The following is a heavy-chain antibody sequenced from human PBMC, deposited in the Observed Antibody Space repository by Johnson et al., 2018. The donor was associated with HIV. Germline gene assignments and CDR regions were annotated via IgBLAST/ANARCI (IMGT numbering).Heavy chain of an antibody. CDR3: ASASTVVDAFDI. Sequence: VQLVESGGGLVQPGGSLRLSCAASGFTVSSNYMSWVRQAPGKGLEWVSVIYSRGPTYYADSVKGRFTISRDNSKNTLYLQMNSLRAEDTAVYYCASASTVVDAFDIWGQGTMVTVSS. D-gene: IGHD4-23*01. J-gene: IGHJ3*02. V-gene: IGHV3-66*01. CDR1: GFTVSSNY. CDR2: IYSRGPT.